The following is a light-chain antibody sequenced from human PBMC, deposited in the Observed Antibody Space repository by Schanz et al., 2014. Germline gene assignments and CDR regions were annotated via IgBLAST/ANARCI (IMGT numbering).Light chain of an antibody. J-gene: IGKJ1*01. V-gene: IGKV1-39*01. CDR3: QQYSSDSPT. Sequence: DIQMTQSPSSLSASVGDRVTITCRASQSISTYLNWYQQKPGMAPKLLIYATSTLHSGVPSRFSGSESGTDFTLTISSLQPDDFATYSCQQYSSDSPTFGQGTKVEVK. CDR1: QSISTY. CDR2: ATS.